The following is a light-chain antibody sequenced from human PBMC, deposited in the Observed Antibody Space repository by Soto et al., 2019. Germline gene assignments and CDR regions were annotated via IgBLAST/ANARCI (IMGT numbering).Light chain of an antibody. Sequence: QSVLAQPASVSGTPGQSITISCTGSSSDIGTYNYVSWYQQLPGKAPKLVISAVSDRPSGVSNRFSGSKSGNTASLTISGLQAEDEGDYYCSSYTITSTLVFGGGTQLTVL. CDR2: AVS. J-gene: IGLJ3*02. CDR3: SSYTITSTLV. V-gene: IGLV2-14*01. CDR1: SSDIGTYNY.